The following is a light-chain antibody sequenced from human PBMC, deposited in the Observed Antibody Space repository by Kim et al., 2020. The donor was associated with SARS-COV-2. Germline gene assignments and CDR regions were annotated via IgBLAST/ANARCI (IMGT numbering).Light chain of an antibody. CDR2: DVT. CDR3: CSYAGSYTFVM. J-gene: IGLJ3*02. Sequence: QSALTQPHSVSGSPGQSVTISCTGTSGDIGSYNYVSWYQQHPGKAPKLMIYDVTKRPSGVPDRFSGSKSGNTASLTISGLQGEDEADYYCCSYAGSYTFVMFGGGTKLTVL. CDR1: SGDIGSYNY. V-gene: IGLV2-11*01.